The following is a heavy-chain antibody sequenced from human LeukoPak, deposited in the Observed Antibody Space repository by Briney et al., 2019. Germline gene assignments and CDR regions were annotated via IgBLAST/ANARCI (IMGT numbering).Heavy chain of an antibody. CDR2: FDAEYGET. CDR3: ATYTNAY. J-gene: IGHJ4*02. V-gene: IGHV1-24*01. D-gene: IGHD3-16*01. Sequence: ASVKVSCKVSGYTLTELSIHWVRQAPGKGLEWMGGFDAEYGETIYAQKFQGRVAMTEDTSTDTAYMELSSLTSEDAAVYYCATYTNAYWGQGTLVTVSS. CDR1: GYTLTELS.